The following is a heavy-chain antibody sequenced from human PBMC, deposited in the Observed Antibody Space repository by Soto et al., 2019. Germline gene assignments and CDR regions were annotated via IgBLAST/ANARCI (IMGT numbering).Heavy chain of an antibody. CDR1: GYTFTSYG. J-gene: IGHJ3*02. D-gene: IGHD6-19*01. Sequence: ASVKVSCIAYGYTFTSYGISRVRQAPGQGLEWMGWISAYNGNTNYAQKLQGRVTMTTDTSTSTAYMELRSLRSDDTAVYYCARGSEVADVAFDIWGQGTMVTVSS. CDR2: ISAYNGNT. CDR3: ARGSEVADVAFDI. V-gene: IGHV1-18*01.